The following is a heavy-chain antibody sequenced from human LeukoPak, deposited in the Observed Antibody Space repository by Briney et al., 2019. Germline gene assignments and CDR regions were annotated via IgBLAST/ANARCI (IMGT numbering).Heavy chain of an antibody. CDR3: ARHWSSGVATPRDAFDI. Sequence: PSETLSLTCTVSGGSISSYYWSWIRQPPGKGLEWIGYIYYSGSTNYNPSLKSRVTISVDTSKNQFSLKLSSVTAADTAVYYCARHWSSGVATPRDAFDIWGQGTMVTVSS. J-gene: IGHJ3*02. CDR2: IYYSGST. D-gene: IGHD5-12*01. CDR1: GGSISSYY. V-gene: IGHV4-59*08.